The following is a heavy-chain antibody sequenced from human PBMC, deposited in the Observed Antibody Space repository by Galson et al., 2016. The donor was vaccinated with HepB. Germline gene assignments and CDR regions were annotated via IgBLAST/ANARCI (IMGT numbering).Heavy chain of an antibody. J-gene: IGHJ2*01. D-gene: IGHD3-10*01. Sequence: SLRLSCAASGFTFSTYGFHWVRQAPGKGLDWVSTISGSGNETNYADSVKGRFTFSRDNSKNTLYLQMTSLRAEDTAVYYCASGIAVTTSNSFWYFDLWGRGTLDTVSS. CDR3: ASGIAVTTSNSFWYFDL. CDR1: GFTFSTYG. CDR2: ISGSGNET. V-gene: IGHV3-23*01.